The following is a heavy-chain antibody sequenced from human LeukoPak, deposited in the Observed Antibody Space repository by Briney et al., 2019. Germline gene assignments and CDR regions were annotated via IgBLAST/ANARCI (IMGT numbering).Heavy chain of an antibody. D-gene: IGHD3-10*01. CDR2: ISWNSGSI. J-gene: IGHJ6*02. CDR1: GFTFDDYA. CDR3: AKDRSYGSALYYYGMDV. Sequence: GGSLRLSCAASGFTFDDYAMHWVRQAPGKGLEWVSGISWNSGSIGYADSVKGRFTISRDNAKNSLYLQMNSLRAEDTALYYCAKDRSYGSALYYYGMDVWGQGTTVTVSS. V-gene: IGHV3-9*01.